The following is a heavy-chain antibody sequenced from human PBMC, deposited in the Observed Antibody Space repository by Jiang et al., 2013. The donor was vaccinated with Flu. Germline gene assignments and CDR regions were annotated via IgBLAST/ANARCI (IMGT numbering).Heavy chain of an antibody. CDR2: IYPGDSDT. D-gene: IGHD6-13*01. Sequence: IYPGDSDTRYSPSFQGQVTISADKSISTAYLQWSSLKASDTAMYYCARQGDAKGMYTSSPWGQGTLVTVSS. V-gene: IGHV5-51*01. CDR3: ARQGDAKGMYTSSP. J-gene: IGHJ5*02.